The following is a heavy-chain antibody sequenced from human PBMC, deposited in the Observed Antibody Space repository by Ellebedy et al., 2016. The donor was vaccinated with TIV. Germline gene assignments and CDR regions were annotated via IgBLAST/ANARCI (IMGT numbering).Heavy chain of an antibody. V-gene: IGHV3-11*01. CDR1: GFTFTTFW. Sequence: GESLKISCAASGFTFTTFWMSWIRQAPGKGLEWVSYISSSGSTIYYADSVKGRFTISRDNAKNSLYLQMNSLRAEDTAVYSCASREMATIDYYFDYWGQGTLVTVSS. J-gene: IGHJ4*02. D-gene: IGHD5-24*01. CDR3: ASREMATIDYYFDY. CDR2: ISSSGSTI.